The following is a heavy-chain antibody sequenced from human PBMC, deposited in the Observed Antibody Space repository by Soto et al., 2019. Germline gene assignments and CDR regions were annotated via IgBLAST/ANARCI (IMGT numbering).Heavy chain of an antibody. CDR2: VHYSGST. CDR1: GGSISSSNYY. J-gene: IGHJ4*02. D-gene: IGHD3-10*01. V-gene: IGHV4-39*01. CDR3: ARLSLWFRQVDY. Sequence: LSLTCTVSGGSISSSNYYWGWIRQPPGKGLEWIGTVHYSGSTYYNPSLKSRLTISIDTSKNQFSLKLSSVTAADTAVYYCARLSLWFRQVDYWGQGTLVTVSS.